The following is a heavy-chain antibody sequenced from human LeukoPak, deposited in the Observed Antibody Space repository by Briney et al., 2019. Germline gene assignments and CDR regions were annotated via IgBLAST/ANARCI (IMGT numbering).Heavy chain of an antibody. Sequence: GGSLRLSCAASGFTFSSYSMNWVRQAPGKGLEWVSSISSSSSYTYYADSVKGRFTISRDNAKNSLYLQMNSLRAEDTAVYYCARELHGDYVSFDYWGQGTLVTVSS. J-gene: IGHJ4*02. D-gene: IGHD4-17*01. CDR1: GFTFSSYS. CDR3: ARELHGDYVSFDY. CDR2: ISSSSSYT. V-gene: IGHV3-21*01.